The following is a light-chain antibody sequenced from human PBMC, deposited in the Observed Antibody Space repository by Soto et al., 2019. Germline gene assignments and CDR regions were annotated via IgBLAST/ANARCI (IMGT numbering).Light chain of an antibody. CDR1: QNITTW. CDR3: QHYNSPWR. CDR2: KAS. Sequence: DIQMTQSPSTLSASAGVTVTITCRASQNITTWLAWYLQKPGKAPKLLIYKASTLETGAPSRFSGSGSGTEFTLTIRSLQPDEFATYYCQHYNSPWRFGQGTKVE. J-gene: IGKJ1*01. V-gene: IGKV1-5*03.